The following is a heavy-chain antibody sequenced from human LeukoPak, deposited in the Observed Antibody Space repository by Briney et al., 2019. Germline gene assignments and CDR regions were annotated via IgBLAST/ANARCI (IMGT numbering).Heavy chain of an antibody. Sequence: PGGSLRLSCAASGFTFSNYGMRWVRQAPGKGLEWVALISYDGGNKYYADSVKGRFTISRDNSKNTLYLQMNSLRAEDTAVYYCAKDRRYYYDSPEGSDYWGQGTLVSVSS. CDR2: ISYDGGNK. D-gene: IGHD3-22*01. CDR3: AKDRRYYYDSPEGSDY. CDR1: GFTFSNYG. V-gene: IGHV3-30*18. J-gene: IGHJ4*02.